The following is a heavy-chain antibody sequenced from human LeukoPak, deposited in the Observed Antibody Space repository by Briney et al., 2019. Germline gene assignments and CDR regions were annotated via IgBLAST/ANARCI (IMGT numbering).Heavy chain of an antibody. J-gene: IGHJ6*03. CDR3: ARVVVVRPLGNYYYYMDV. CDR1: GGTFISYA. V-gene: IGHV1-69*05. CDR2: IIPIFGTA. D-gene: IGHD2-2*01. Sequence: SVKVSCKASGGTFISYAISWVRQAPGQGLEWMGGIIPIFGTANYAQKFQGRVTITTDESTSTPYMELSSLRSEDTAVYYCARVVVVRPLGNYYYYMDVWGKGTTVTVSS.